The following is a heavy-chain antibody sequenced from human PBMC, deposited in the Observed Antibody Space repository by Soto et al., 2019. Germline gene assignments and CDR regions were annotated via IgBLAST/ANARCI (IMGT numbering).Heavy chain of an antibody. CDR2: IYYSGST. CDR1: GGSVSSGSYY. J-gene: IGHJ4*02. Sequence: PSETLSLTCTVSGGSVSSGSYYWSWIRQPPGKGLEWIGYIYYSGSTNYNPSLKSRVTISVDTSKNQFSLKLSSVTAADTAVYYCARVLTLRYFDWLPYDYWGQGTLVTVSS. CDR3: ARVLTLRYFDWLPYDY. D-gene: IGHD3-9*01. V-gene: IGHV4-61*01.